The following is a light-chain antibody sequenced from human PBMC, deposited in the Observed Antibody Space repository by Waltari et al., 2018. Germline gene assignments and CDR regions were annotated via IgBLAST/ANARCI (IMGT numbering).Light chain of an antibody. CDR1: NSNIGRNS. CDR2: RDD. V-gene: IGLV1-47*01. J-gene: IGLJ1*01. Sequence: QSVLTQPPSASGTPGQTVTISCSGTNSNIGRNSVSWYQQLPGTAPKLPMYRDDQGPSGVPDLLYRSKSGTSASLAIRWLRPEDEADYYCAAWDDSLSVSYVFGSGTTVTV. CDR3: AAWDDSLSVSYV.